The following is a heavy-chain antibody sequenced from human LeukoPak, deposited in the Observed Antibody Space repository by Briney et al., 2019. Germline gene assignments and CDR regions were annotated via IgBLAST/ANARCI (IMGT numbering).Heavy chain of an antibody. CDR3: ARGLGMASSSPDY. J-gene: IGHJ4*02. Sequence: ASVKVSCKASGGTFSSYAISWVRQAPGQGLEWMGGIIPIFGTANYAQKFQGRATITTDEPTSTAYMELSSLRSEDTAVYYCARGLGMASSSPDYWGQGTLVTVSS. D-gene: IGHD6-6*01. V-gene: IGHV1-69*05. CDR2: IIPIFGTA. CDR1: GGTFSSYA.